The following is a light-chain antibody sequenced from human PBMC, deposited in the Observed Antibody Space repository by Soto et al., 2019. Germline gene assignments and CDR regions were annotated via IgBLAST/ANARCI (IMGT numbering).Light chain of an antibody. V-gene: IGLV2-8*01. CDR2: EVN. CDR3: SSYAGSNNWV. Sequence: QSALTQPPSASGSPGQSVTISCTGTSSDVGGYNYVSWYQQHPGNAPKLMIYEVNKRPSGVPDRFSGSKSDNTASLTVSGLQAEDEADYYCSSYAGSNNWVFGGGTK. J-gene: IGLJ2*01. CDR1: SSDVGGYNY.